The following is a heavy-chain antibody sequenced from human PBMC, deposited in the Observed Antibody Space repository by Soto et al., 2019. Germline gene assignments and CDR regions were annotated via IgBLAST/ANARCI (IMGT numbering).Heavy chain of an antibody. CDR2: ISYDGSNK. J-gene: IGHJ5*02. V-gene: IGHV3-30-3*01. CDR1: GFTFSSYA. CDR3: ASGARGVVDP. Sequence: QVQLVESGGGVVQPGRSLRLSCAASGFTFSSYAMHWVRQAPGKGLEWVAVISYDGSNKYYADSVKGRFTISRDNSKNTLYLQMNSLRAEDTAVYYCASGARGVVDPWGQATLVTVSS. D-gene: IGHD3-16*01.